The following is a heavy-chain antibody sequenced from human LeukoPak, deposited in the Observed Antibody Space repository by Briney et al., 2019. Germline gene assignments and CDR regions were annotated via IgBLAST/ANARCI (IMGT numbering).Heavy chain of an antibody. Sequence: SETLSLTCTVSGGSISSSSYYWGWIRQPPGKGLEWIGSIYYSGSTYYNPSLKSRVTISVDTSKNQFSLKLSSVTAADTAVYYCARGIESIAVAENDAFDIWGQGTLVTVSS. V-gene: IGHV4-39*07. CDR2: IYYSGST. CDR1: GGSISSSSYY. D-gene: IGHD6-19*01. J-gene: IGHJ3*02. CDR3: ARGIESIAVAENDAFDI.